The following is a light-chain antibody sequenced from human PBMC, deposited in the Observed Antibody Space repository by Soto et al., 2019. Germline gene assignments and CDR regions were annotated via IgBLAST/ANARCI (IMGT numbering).Light chain of an antibody. V-gene: IGKV3-15*01. Sequence: EIVMTQSPASLSVSPGDGATVSCRASQTVASNLAWYQQKPGQGPRLLIHGASTRAAGVPARFSGSGSGTDFTLTISSLQSEDFAVYYCQQYHNWPPQYTFGQRTKLQIK. CDR3: QQYHNWPPQYT. J-gene: IGKJ2*01. CDR2: GAS. CDR1: QTVASN.